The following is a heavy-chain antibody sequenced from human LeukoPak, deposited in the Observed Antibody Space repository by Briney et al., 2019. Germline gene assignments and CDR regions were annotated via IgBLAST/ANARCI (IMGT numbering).Heavy chain of an antibody. V-gene: IGHV3-9*01. CDR1: GFTFDDYA. Sequence: PGRSLRLSCAASGFTFDDYAMHWVRHAPGKGLEWVSGISWNSGSIGYADSVKGRFTISRDNAKNSLYLQMNSLRAEDTALYYCAKDIVQYYDSSGYFDYWGQGTLATVSS. CDR3: AKDIVQYYDSSGYFDY. J-gene: IGHJ4*02. CDR2: ISWNSGSI. D-gene: IGHD3-22*01.